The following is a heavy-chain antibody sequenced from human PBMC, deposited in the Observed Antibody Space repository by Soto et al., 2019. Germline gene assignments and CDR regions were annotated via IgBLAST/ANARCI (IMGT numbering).Heavy chain of an antibody. CDR3: ARATNRIAAAGTGWFDP. CDR1: GYTFTIYY. Sequence: ASVKVSCKASGYTFTIYYMHWLRQAPGQGLEWMGIINPSGGSTSYAQKFQGRVTMTRDTSTSTVYMELSSLRSEDTAVYYCARATNRIAAAGTGWFDPWGQGTLVTVSS. J-gene: IGHJ5*02. CDR2: INPSGGST. D-gene: IGHD6-13*01. V-gene: IGHV1-46*01.